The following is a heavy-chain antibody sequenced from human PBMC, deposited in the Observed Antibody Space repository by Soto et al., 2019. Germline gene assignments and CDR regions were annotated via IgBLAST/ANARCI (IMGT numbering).Heavy chain of an antibody. Sequence: GGSLRLSCAASGFSFSSYAMSWVRQAPGKGLEWVSTISGGGGSTYYADSVKGRFTISRDNSKNTLYLQMNSLRAEDTAVYYCAKARYYDILTGYDYWGQGTLVTVSS. J-gene: IGHJ4*02. CDR1: GFSFSSYA. V-gene: IGHV3-23*01. CDR2: ISGGGGST. CDR3: AKARYYDILTGYDY. D-gene: IGHD3-9*01.